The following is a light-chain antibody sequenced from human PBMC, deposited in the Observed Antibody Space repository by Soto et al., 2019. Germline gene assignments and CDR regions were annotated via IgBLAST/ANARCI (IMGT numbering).Light chain of an antibody. V-gene: IGKV1-5*03. J-gene: IGKJ4*01. CDR2: KAA. Sequence: DIQMTQSPSTLSASFGDRVAITCRASDNIAPWVAWYQQKPGKAPKLLIYKAANLADEVPSRFAGSGSGTDFTLTITRLQPDDFATYSCQQLNSYPLTFGGGTKV. CDR3: QQLNSYPLT. CDR1: DNIAPW.